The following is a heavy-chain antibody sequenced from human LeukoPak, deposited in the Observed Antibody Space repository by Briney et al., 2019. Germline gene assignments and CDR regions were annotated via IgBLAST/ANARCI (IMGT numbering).Heavy chain of an antibody. CDR1: GFTFSRYW. Sequence: PGGSLRLSCAASGFTFSRYWMHWVRQAPGRGLVWVSRINTDGSRTDYADSVKGRFTISRDNAKNTLYLQMNSLGAEDTAVYYCARDFTGYDDYWGQGTLVSVSS. CDR2: INTDGSRT. D-gene: IGHD3-9*01. CDR3: ARDFTGYDDY. J-gene: IGHJ4*02. V-gene: IGHV3-74*01.